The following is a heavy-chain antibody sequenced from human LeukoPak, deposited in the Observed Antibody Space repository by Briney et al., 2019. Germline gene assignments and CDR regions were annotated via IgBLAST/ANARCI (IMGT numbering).Heavy chain of an antibody. D-gene: IGHD4-23*01. CDR2: IKQDGSEK. Sequence: GGSLRLSCAASGFTFTTYWMSWVRQAPGKGLEWVANIKQDGSEKYYVDSVKGRFAISRDNAKNSLFLQMNALSVEDTAVYYCAKDSLLTVVSPVAASWGQGIQVTVSS. CDR3: AKDSLLTVVSPVAAS. J-gene: IGHJ5*02. CDR1: GFTFTTYW. V-gene: IGHV3-7*01.